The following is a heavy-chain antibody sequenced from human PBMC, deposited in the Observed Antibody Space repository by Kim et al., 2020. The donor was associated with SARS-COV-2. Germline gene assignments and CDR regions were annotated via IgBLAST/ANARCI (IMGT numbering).Heavy chain of an antibody. CDR3: ARDLAGAFEI. Sequence: SETLSLTCTVSGGSISSYYWSWIRQPPGKGLEWIGYIYYSGSTNYNPSLKSRVTISVDTSKNQFSLKLSSVTAADTAVYYCARDLAGAFEIWGQGTMVTVSS. V-gene: IGHV4-59*01. J-gene: IGHJ3*02. D-gene: IGHD6-25*01. CDR2: IYYSGST. CDR1: GGSISSYY.